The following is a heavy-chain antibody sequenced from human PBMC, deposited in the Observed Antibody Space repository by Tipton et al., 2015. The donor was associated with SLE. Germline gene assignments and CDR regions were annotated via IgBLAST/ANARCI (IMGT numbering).Heavy chain of an antibody. V-gene: IGHV4-61*09. CDR3: ARDGAMEFWSARPGYFDY. J-gene: IGHJ4*02. D-gene: IGHD3-3*01. CDR2: IYASGGT. Sequence: TLSLTCTVSGGSITSGSSYWSWIRQPAGKGLEWIGYIYASGGTNYNPSLKSRVTISVDTSKNQFSLKLRSVTAADTAVYYCARDGAMEFWSARPGYFDYWGQGTLVTVSS. CDR1: GGSITSGSSY.